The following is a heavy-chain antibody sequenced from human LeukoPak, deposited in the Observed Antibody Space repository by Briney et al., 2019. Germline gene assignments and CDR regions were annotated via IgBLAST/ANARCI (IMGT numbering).Heavy chain of an antibody. J-gene: IGHJ4*02. D-gene: IGHD1-14*01. Sequence: PSETLSLTCTVSGGSFSIYYWSWIRQPAGKGLEWIGRIYTSGNTNYNPSLTSRVTMSVGTSKNQFSLNLISVTVGDPAVYYCARMTNVTTEPFDYWGQGTLVTISS. CDR2: IYTSGNT. CDR1: GGSFSIYY. CDR3: ARMTNVTTEPFDY. V-gene: IGHV4-4*07.